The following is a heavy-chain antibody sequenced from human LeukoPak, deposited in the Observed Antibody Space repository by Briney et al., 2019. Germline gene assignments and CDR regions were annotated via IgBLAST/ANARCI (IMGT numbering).Heavy chain of an antibody. CDR2: IRYDGSNK. J-gene: IGHJ6*03. Sequence: PGGSLRLSCAASGFTFSSYGMHWVRQAPGKGLEWVAFIRYDGSNKYYADSVKGRFTISRDNSKNTLYLQMNSLRAEDTAVYYCANAVRGVISRNYYYYMDVWGKGTTVTISS. D-gene: IGHD3-10*01. CDR1: GFTFSSYG. V-gene: IGHV3-30*02. CDR3: ANAVRGVISRNYYYYMDV.